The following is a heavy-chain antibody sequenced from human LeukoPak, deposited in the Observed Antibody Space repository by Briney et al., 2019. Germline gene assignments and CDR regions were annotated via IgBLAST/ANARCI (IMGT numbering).Heavy chain of an antibody. D-gene: IGHD5-24*01. CDR2: IYSGGST. Sequence: GGSLKLSCAASGFTVSSNYMSWVRQAPGKGLEWVSVIYSGGSTYYADSVEGRFTISRDDSKNTLYLQMNSLRAEDTAVYYCASRWLQFDYWGQGTLVTVSS. J-gene: IGHJ4*02. CDR3: ASRWLQFDY. CDR1: GFTVSSNY. V-gene: IGHV3-53*01.